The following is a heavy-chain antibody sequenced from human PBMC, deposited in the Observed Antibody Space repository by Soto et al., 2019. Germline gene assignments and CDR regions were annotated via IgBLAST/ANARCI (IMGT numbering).Heavy chain of an antibody. CDR1: GLTFSSHK. CDR2: ISSSSDTR. Sequence: GGSLRLSCAASGLTFSSHKFNWVRQAPGKGLEWVSYISSSSDTRYYADSVKGRFTISRDNAKNSVYLQISSLRAEDTAMYYCAIASDYYGSGSWGQGTLVTVSS. V-gene: IGHV3-48*01. D-gene: IGHD3-10*01. J-gene: IGHJ4*02. CDR3: AIASDYYGSGS.